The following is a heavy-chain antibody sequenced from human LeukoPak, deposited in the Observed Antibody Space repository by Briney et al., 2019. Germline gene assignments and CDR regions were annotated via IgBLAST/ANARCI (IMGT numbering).Heavy chain of an antibody. CDR1: GGSISSSSYY. CDR2: IYYSGST. V-gene: IGHV4-39*01. D-gene: IGHD3-10*01. CDR3: AATYYYGSGSFPFDY. Sequence: ASETLSLTCTVSGGSISSSSYYWGWIRRPPGKGLEWIGSIYYSGSTYYNPSLKSRVTISVDTSKNQFSLKLSSVTAADTAVYYCAATYYYGSGSFPFDYWGQGTLVTVSS. J-gene: IGHJ4*02.